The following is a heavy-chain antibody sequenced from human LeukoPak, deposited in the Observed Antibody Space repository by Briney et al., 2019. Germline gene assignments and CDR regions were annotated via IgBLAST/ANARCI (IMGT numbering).Heavy chain of an antibody. CDR1: SYSISSGYY. J-gene: IGHJ5*02. CDR2: IYHSGST. V-gene: IGHV4-38-2*01. D-gene: IGHD6-13*01. Sequence: SETLSLTCAVSSYSISSGYYWGWILQPPGRGLEWIGSIYHSGSTYYNPSLKSRVTISVDTSKNQFSLKLSSVTAADTAVYYCARAGDPGYSSSWYGNWFDPWGQGTLVTVSS. CDR3: ARAGDPGYSSSWYGNWFDP.